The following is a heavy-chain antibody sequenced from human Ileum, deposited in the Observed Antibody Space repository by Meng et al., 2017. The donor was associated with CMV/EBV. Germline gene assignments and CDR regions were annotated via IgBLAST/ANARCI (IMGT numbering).Heavy chain of an antibody. V-gene: IGHV1-8*01. J-gene: IGHJ4*02. CDR1: GCTYTSYD. Sequence: KASGCTYTSYDINWVRQATGQGLEWMGWMNPNSGNTGYGQKFQGRVTMTRNTSISTAYMELSSLRSEDTAVYYCARVTGSGYNYGTPYWGQGTLVTVSS. CDR3: ARVTGSGYNYGTPY. D-gene: IGHD5-18*01. CDR2: MNPNSGNT.